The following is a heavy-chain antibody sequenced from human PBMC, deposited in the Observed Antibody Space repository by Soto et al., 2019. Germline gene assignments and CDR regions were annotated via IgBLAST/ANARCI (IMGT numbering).Heavy chain of an antibody. CDR1: GGTFSSYA. CDR3: ARSPPYSSILYGPWCYFDY. D-gene: IGHD6-13*01. J-gene: IGHJ4*02. CDR2: IIPIFGTA. Sequence: QVQLVQSGAEVKKPGSSVKVSCKASGGTFSSYAISWVRQAPGQGLEWMGGIIPIFGTANYAQKFQGRVTITGDESSSTAYMELRSLRSEDTAVYYCARSPPYSSILYGPWCYFDYWGQGTLVTVSS. V-gene: IGHV1-69*01.